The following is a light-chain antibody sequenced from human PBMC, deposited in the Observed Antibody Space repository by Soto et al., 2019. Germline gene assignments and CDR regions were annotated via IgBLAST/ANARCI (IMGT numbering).Light chain of an antibody. CDR1: QSIFSS. Sequence: DIPLIQSPSSMSVSVVDRVTITCRAGQSIFSSLNWYQQRPGKAPTLLIYAASSLQSGVPSRFRGSGYGTDFALTITSLQPEDFATYYCQQSYNSPPITFGQGTRLEN. V-gene: IGKV1-39*01. CDR2: AAS. J-gene: IGKJ5*01. CDR3: QQSYNSPPIT.